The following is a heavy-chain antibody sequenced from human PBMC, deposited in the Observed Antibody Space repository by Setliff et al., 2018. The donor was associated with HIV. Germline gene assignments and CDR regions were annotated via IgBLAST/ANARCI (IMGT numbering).Heavy chain of an antibody. Sequence: ASVKVSCKASGYTFTSYAMHWVRQAPGQRREWMGWINAGNGNTKYSQKFQGRVTITRDTSASTSYMELSILRSEDTAVYYCARSTYYYGSWSYYEDAFDIWGQGTMVPVSS. V-gene: IGHV1-3*01. CDR2: INAGNGNT. D-gene: IGHD3-10*01. CDR1: GYTFTSYA. J-gene: IGHJ3*02. CDR3: ARSTYYYGSWSYYEDAFDI.